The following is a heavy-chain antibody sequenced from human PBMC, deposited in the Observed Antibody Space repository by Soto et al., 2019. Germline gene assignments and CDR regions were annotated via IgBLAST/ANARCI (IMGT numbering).Heavy chain of an antibody. D-gene: IGHD5-18*01. CDR2: ISYDGSNK. Sequence: GGSLRLSCAASGFTFSSYGMHWVRQAPGKGLEWVAVISYDGSNKYYADSVKGRFTISRDNSKNTLYLQMNSLRAEDTAVYYCAKDLYSYALISLDYWGQGPLVTVSS. CDR3: AKDLYSYALISLDY. J-gene: IGHJ4*02. CDR1: GFTFSSYG. V-gene: IGHV3-30*18.